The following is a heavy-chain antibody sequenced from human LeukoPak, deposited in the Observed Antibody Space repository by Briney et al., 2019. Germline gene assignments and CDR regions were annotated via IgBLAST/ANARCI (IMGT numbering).Heavy chain of an antibody. Sequence: ETLSLTCSVSGGSISNYYWSWIRQPPGKGLEWIGSMYYSGSTNYNPSLKSRATISEDTSKKQFSLKLSSVTAADTAVYYCARAGYDTSGFWYFDFWGRGTLVTVSS. CDR2: MYYSGST. J-gene: IGHJ2*01. D-gene: IGHD3-22*01. V-gene: IGHV4-59*01. CDR3: ARAGYDTSGFWYFDF. CDR1: GGSISNYY.